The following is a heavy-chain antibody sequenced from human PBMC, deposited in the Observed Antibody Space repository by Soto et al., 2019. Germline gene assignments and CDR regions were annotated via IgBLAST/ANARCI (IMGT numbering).Heavy chain of an antibody. V-gene: IGHV3-21*01. CDR2: ISSSSSYI. J-gene: IGHJ5*02. Sequence: EVQLVESGGGLVKPGGSLRLSCAASGFTFSSYSMNWVRQAPGKGLEWVSSISSSSSYIYYADSVKGRFTISRDNAENSLYLQMNSLRAEDTAVYYCASLIAAAGSDWFDPWGQGTLVTVSS. D-gene: IGHD6-13*01. CDR1: GFTFSSYS. CDR3: ASLIAAAGSDWFDP.